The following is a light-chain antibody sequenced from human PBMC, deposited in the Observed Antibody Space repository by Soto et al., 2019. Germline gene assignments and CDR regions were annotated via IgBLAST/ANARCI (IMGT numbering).Light chain of an antibody. CDR1: QSISSW. V-gene: IGKV1-5*01. Sequence: GDRVTITCRASQSISSWLAWYQQKPGKAPKFLIYDASSLESGVPSRFSGSGSGTEFTLTISSLQPDDFATYYCQQYDSYSGYTFGQGTKLEIK. CDR3: QQYDSYSGYT. J-gene: IGKJ2*01. CDR2: DAS.